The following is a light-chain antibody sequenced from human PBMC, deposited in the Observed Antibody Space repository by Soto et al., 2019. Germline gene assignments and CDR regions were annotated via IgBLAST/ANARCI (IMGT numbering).Light chain of an antibody. CDR2: DAS. CDR3: QQRSDWPIT. V-gene: IGKV3-11*01. J-gene: IGKJ5*01. Sequence: IVLTQSPGTLSLSPGERANLSCRASQSVSSYLAWYQQKPGQAPRLLIYDASNRATGIPARFSGSGSRTEFTLTISSLQSEDFAVYYCQQRSDWPITFGQGTRLEIK. CDR1: QSVSSY.